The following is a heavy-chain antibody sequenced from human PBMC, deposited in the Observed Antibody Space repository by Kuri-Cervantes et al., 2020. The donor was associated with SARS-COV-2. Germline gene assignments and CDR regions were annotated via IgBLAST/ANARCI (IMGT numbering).Heavy chain of an antibody. CDR1: GFTFSRDT. CDR2: MNGDGSST. CDR3: ARMLRKYQLLQGAYYYYGMDV. J-gene: IGHJ6*02. Sequence: GESLKISCAASGFTFSRDTMYWVRQAPGKGLVWVSRMNGDGSSTSYADSVKGRFTISRDNTKNTLYLQMNSLRAEDTAVYYCARMLRKYQLLQGAYYYYGMDVWGQGTTVTVSS. D-gene: IGHD2-2*01. V-gene: IGHV3-74*01.